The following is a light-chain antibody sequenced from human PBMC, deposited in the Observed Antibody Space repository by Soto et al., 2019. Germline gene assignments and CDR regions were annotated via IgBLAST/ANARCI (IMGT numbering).Light chain of an antibody. J-gene: IGLJ2*01. V-gene: IGLV1-51*01. CDR2: DNN. Sequence: QPVLTQPPSVSAAPGQKVTISGSGSSSNIGNNYVSWYQQLPGTAPKLLIYDNNKRPSGIPDRFSGSKSGTSATLGITGLQTGDEADYYCGTWDSSLSAVVFGGGTQLTVL. CDR1: SSNIGNNY. CDR3: GTWDSSLSAVV.